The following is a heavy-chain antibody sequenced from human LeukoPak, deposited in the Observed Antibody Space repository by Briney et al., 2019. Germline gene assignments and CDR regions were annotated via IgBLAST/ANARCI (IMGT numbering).Heavy chain of an antibody. Sequence: GSLRLSCAASGFTFSSYWMSWVRQSPGKGLEWIGSIYSGRTIYYSPSLNSRVTISVVTSKDQFILQLNSVTAADTAVYYCVRHDGRGGSTMGAFDSWGQGSLVTVSS. CDR2: IYSGRTI. CDR3: VRHDGRGGSTMGAFDS. CDR1: GFTFSSYW. V-gene: IGHV4-39*01. D-gene: IGHD3-3*01. J-gene: IGHJ5*01.